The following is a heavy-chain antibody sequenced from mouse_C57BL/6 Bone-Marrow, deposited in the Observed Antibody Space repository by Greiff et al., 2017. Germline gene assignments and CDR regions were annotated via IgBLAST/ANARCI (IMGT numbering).Heavy chain of an antibody. CDR1: GYTFTSYW. CDR2: IYPGSGST. CDR3: ARLGYYGSRGYSMDY. D-gene: IGHD1-1*01. J-gene: IGHJ4*01. Sequence: VQLQQPGAELVKPGASVKMSCTASGYTFTSYWITWVKQRPGQGLEWIGDIYPGSGSTNYNEKFKSKATLTVDTSSSTAYMQLSSLTSEDSAVYYCARLGYYGSRGYSMDYWGQGTSVTVSS. V-gene: IGHV1-55*01.